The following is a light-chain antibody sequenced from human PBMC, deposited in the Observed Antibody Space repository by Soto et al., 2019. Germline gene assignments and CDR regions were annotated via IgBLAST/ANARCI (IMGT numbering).Light chain of an antibody. V-gene: IGKV4-1*01. CDR2: WAS. Sequence: DIVMTQSPDSLAVSLGERATINCRSSQGVLARSNNKNYLAWYQQKPGQPPKLLIYWASTRQSGVPDRFSGSGSGTDFTLTISSLQAEDVVVYYCQQYYCTVYTFGQGTKLEIK. CDR1: QGVLARSNNKNY. CDR3: QQYYCTVYT. J-gene: IGKJ2*01.